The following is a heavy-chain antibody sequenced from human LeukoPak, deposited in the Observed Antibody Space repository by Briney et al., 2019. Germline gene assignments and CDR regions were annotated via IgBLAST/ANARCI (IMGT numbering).Heavy chain of an antibody. D-gene: IGHD2-2*01. V-gene: IGHV1-2*02. CDR1: GYTFTGYY. Sequence: ASVKVSCKASGYTFTGYYMHWVRQAPGQGLEWMGWINPNSGGTNYAQKFQGRVTMTRDTSISTAYMELRSLRSDDTAVYYCARDSRAGVVVPAASGDFDYWGQGTLVTVSS. J-gene: IGHJ4*02. CDR3: ARDSRAGVVVPAASGDFDY. CDR2: INPNSGGT.